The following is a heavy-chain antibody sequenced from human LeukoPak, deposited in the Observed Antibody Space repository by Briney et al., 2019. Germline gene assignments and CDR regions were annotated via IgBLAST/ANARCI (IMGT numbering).Heavy chain of an antibody. CDR2: IYPGDSDI. Sequence: GESLKISCKGSGYSFTSYWIGWVRQMPGKGLEWMGIIYPGDSDIRYSPSFQGQVTISADKSTTTAYLQWRSLKTSDSGMYYCARVVGGSGRDYWGQGTLVTVSS. J-gene: IGHJ4*02. CDR3: ARVVGGSGRDY. V-gene: IGHV5-51*01. D-gene: IGHD6-19*01. CDR1: GYSFTSYW.